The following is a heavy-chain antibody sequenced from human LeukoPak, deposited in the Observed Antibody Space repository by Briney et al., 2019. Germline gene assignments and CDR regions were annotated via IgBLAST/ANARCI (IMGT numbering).Heavy chain of an antibody. V-gene: IGHV3-43*01. J-gene: IGHJ4*02. CDR1: GFTFDDYG. CDR2: ITRDGGST. CDR3: ATERLRYFDD. Sequence: PGGSLRLSCAASGFTFDDYGMSWVRQAPGKGLEWVSLITRDGGSTAYADSVKGRFTISRDTSRYSLFLQMNSLRIEDTALYYCATERLRYFDDRGQGTLVTVSS.